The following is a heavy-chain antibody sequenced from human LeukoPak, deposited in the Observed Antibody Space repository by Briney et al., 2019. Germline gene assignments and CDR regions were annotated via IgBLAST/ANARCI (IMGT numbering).Heavy chain of an antibody. V-gene: IGHV3-48*01. CDR3: ARGVNVRRYPFDY. D-gene: IGHD4-23*01. CDR1: GFTFSSYS. CDR2: ISSSSSTI. Sequence: PGGSLRLSCAASGFTFSSYSMNWVRQAPGKGLEWVSYISSSSSTIYYADSVKGRFTISRDNAKNSLYLQMNSLRAEDTAVYYCARGVNVRRYPFDYWGQGTLVTVSS. J-gene: IGHJ4*02.